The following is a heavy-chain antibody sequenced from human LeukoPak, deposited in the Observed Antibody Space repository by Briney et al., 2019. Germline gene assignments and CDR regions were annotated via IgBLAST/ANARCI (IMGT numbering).Heavy chain of an antibody. J-gene: IGHJ5*02. CDR2: INPYSGGT. V-gene: IGHV1-2*02. CDR3: ARVTTFYDILTGYRNWFDP. D-gene: IGHD3-9*01. CDR1: GYTFTGYY. Sequence: ASVKVSCKASGYTFTGYYMHWVRQAPGQGLEWMGWINPYSGGTNYAQKFQGRVTMTRDTSISTAYMELSRLRSDDTAVYYCARVTTFYDILTGYRNWFDPWGQGTLVTVSS.